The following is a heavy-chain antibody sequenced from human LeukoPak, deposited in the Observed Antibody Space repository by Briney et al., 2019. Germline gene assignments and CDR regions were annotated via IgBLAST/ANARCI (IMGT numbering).Heavy chain of an antibody. V-gene: IGHV5-51*01. CDR3: ARLLLWFGELSGFDC. Sequence: GESLKISCKGSGYSFTSYWIGWVRQMPGKGLEWMGIIYPGDSDTRYSPSFQGQVTISADKSISTAYLQWSSLKASDTAMYYCARLLLWFGELSGFDCWGQGTLVTVSS. D-gene: IGHD3-10*01. J-gene: IGHJ4*02. CDR1: GYSFTSYW. CDR2: IYPGDSDT.